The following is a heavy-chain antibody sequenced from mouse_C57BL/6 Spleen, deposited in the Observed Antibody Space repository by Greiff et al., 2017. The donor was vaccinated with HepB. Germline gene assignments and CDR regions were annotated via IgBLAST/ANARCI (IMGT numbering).Heavy chain of an antibody. CDR3: TRRDYGSSYGYFDV. CDR1: GFTFSSYA. CDR2: ISSGGDYI. Sequence: EVQGVESGEGLVKPGGSLKLSCAASGFTFSSYAMSWVRQTPEKRLEWVAYISSGGDYIYYADTVKGRFTISRDNARNNLYLQMSSLKSEDTAMYYCTRRDYGSSYGYFDVWGTGTTVTVSS. J-gene: IGHJ1*03. D-gene: IGHD1-1*01. V-gene: IGHV5-9-1*02.